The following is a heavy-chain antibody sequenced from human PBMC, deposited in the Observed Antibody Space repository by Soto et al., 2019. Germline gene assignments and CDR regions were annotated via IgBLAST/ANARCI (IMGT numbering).Heavy chain of an antibody. CDR2: ISYDGSYK. V-gene: IGHV3-30*18. CDR3: AKDGSNFLTYQGAYSYGVDC. J-gene: IGHJ4*02. Sequence: GGSLRLSCAASGFTFSTYGMHWVRQAPGKGLEWVAVISYDGSYKYYADPVKGRFTISRDNSKNTLYLQMNSLRADDTAVYYCAKDGSNFLTYQGAYSYGVDCWGQGTLVTVSS. D-gene: IGHD5-18*01. CDR1: GFTFSTYG.